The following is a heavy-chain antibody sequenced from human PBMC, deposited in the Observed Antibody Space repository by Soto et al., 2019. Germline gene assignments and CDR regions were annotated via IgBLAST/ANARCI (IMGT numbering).Heavy chain of an antibody. CDR1: GFTFSSYA. Sequence: GGSLRLSCAAPGFTFSSYAMSWVRQAPRKGLEWVSTISGGGAYTYYAENVKGRFTISRDDSKNMLYLQMNGLRAEDTAVYFCAKDPKSGIPYYFDYWGQGA. J-gene: IGHJ4*02. D-gene: IGHD6-13*01. V-gene: IGHV3-23*01. CDR3: AKDPKSGIPYYFDY. CDR2: ISGGGAYT.